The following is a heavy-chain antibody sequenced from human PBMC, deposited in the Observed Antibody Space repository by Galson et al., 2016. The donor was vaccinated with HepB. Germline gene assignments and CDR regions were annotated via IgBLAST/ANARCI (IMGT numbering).Heavy chain of an antibody. D-gene: IGHD1-26*01. Sequence: SCKASGGTFSSYAISWVRQAPGQGLEWMGGIIPIFGTTNYAQKFQGRVTITADKSTSTAYMELRSLRSDDTAVYYCARDAVSGNYYFLDYWGQGTLVTVSS. CDR2: IIPIFGTT. J-gene: IGHJ4*02. CDR1: GGTFSSYA. V-gene: IGHV1-69*06. CDR3: ARDAVSGNYYFLDY.